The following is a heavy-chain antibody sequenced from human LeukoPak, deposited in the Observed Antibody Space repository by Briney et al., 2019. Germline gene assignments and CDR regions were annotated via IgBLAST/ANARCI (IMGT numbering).Heavy chain of an antibody. CDR1: GFTFSSYA. J-gene: IGHJ3*02. CDR2: ISYDGSNK. CDR3: AREARWGAFDI. D-gene: IGHD3-16*01. V-gene: IGHV3-30-3*01. Sequence: GRSLRLSCAASGFTFSSYAMHWVRQAPGKGLEWVAVISYDGSNKYYADSVKGRFTNSRDNSKNTLYLQMNSLRAEDTAAYYCAREARWGAFDIWGQGTMVTVSS.